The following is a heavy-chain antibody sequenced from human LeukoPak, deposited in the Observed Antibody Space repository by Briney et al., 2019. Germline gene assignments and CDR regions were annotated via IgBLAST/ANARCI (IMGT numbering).Heavy chain of an antibody. Sequence: GESLRLSCAASGFTFSSYWMHWVRQAPGKGLVWVSRISGDRSSTSYADSVQGRFTISRDNAKNTLYLQMNSLRAEDTAVYYCARNYYYYYGLDVWGQGTPVTVSS. CDR2: ISGDRSST. J-gene: IGHJ6*02. CDR1: GFTFSSYW. CDR3: ARNYYYYYGLDV. V-gene: IGHV3-74*01.